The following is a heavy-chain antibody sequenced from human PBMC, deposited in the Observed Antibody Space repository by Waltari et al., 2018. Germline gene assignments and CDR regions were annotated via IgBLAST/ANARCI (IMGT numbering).Heavy chain of an antibody. J-gene: IGHJ4*02. D-gene: IGHD4-17*01. Sequence: EVQLLASGGGLVQPGGSLRLSCAASGFTFSSYAIRWVRQAPGKGLEWVSVIYSGGSSTYYADSVKGRFTISRDNSKNTLYLQMNSLRAEDTAVYYCAKGTTVTTFYFDYWGQGTLVTVSS. V-gene: IGHV3-23*03. CDR3: AKGTTVTTFYFDY. CDR2: IYSGGSST. CDR1: GFTFSSYA.